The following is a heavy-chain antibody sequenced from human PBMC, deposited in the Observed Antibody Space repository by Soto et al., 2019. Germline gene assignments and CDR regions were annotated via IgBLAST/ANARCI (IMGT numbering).Heavy chain of an antibody. CDR1: GFTFSNYA. J-gene: IGHJ4*02. D-gene: IGHD4-17*01. CDR3: ARAYGHIDY. V-gene: IGHV3-30-3*01. Sequence: PGGSLRLYCAACGFTFSNYAMHWVRKGPAKGLEWVTVISYDGSNKYYADSVKGRFTNSRDNSNNTLYLQMNNLRAEYTAVYYCARAYGHIDYSGQRTLVTVSS. CDR2: ISYDGSNK.